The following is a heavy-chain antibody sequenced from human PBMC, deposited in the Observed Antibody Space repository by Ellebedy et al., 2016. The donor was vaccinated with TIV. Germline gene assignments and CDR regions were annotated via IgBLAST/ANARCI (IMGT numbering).Heavy chain of an antibody. CDR1: GFTFSSYY. J-gene: IGHJ4*02. CDR2: IKQDGSEK. V-gene: IGHV3-7*01. CDR3: AGRGY. Sequence: GGSLRLXCAASGFTFSSYYMNWVRQAPGKGLEWVANIKQDGSEKYYVDSVKGRFTISRDNAKNSLYLQMNSLRAKDTAVYYCAGRGYWGQGTLVTVSS. D-gene: IGHD3-10*01.